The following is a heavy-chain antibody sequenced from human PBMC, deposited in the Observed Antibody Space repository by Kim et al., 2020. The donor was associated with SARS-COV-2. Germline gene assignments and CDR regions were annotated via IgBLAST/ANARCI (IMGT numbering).Heavy chain of an antibody. CDR3: ARNFYAGGGSYFYVDY. CDR1: GYSFTSYW. Sequence: GESLKISCKGSGYSFTSYWIGWVRQMPGKGLEWMGIIYPGDSDTRYSPSFQGQVTISADKSISTAYLQWSSLKASDTAMYYCARNFYAGGGSYFYVDYWGQGTLVTVSS. V-gene: IGHV5-51*01. CDR2: IYPGDSDT. J-gene: IGHJ4*02. D-gene: IGHD1-26*01.